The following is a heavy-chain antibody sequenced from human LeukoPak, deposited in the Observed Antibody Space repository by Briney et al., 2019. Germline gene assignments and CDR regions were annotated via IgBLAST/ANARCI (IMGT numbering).Heavy chain of an antibody. J-gene: IGHJ3*02. CDR2: IYYSGST. CDR1: GGSISSYY. Sequence: TSETLSLTCTVSGGSISSYYWSWIRQPPGKGLEWIGYIYYSGSTNYNPSLTSRVTISVDTSKNQFSLKLTSVTAADTAVYYCVRTALSRQEGAFDIWGLGTMVTVSS. V-gene: IGHV4-59*01. CDR3: VRTALSRQEGAFDI.